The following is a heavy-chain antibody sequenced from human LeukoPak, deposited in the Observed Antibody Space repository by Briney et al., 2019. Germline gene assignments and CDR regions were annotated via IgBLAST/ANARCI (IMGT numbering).Heavy chain of an antibody. CDR2: TWYEGSNK. J-gene: IGHJ5*02. V-gene: IGHV3-33*01. CDR1: GFSFSSYG. Sequence: GGSLRLSCAASGFSFSSYGMHWVRQAPGKGLERVAVTWYEGSNKYYVDSVQGRFTISRDNSKNTLYLQMNSLRAEDTAVYYCARDTGFCSGGSCYSGGFDPWGQGTLVTVSS. CDR3: ARDTGFCSGGSCYSGGFDP. D-gene: IGHD2-15*01.